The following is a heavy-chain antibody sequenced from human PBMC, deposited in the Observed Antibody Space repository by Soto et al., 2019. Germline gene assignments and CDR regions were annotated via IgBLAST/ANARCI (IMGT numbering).Heavy chain of an antibody. CDR2: IIPIFGTA. J-gene: IGHJ6*02. D-gene: IGHD1-7*01. CDR3: ASKSITGTTYFYYYGMEV. CDR1: GGTFSSYA. Sequence: QVQLVQSGAEVKKPGSSVKVSCKASGGTFSSYAISWVRQAPGQGLEWMGGIIPIFGTANYAQKFQGRVTTTADESTSTAYMELSSLISEDTAVYYCASKSITGTTYFYYYGMEVWGQGTTVTVSS. V-gene: IGHV1-69*01.